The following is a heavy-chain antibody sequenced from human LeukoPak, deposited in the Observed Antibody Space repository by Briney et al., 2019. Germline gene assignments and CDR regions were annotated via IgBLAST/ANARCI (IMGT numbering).Heavy chain of an antibody. V-gene: IGHV3-30-3*01. CDR1: GFTFSTYT. CDR2: ISSDVITK. Sequence: GGSLRLSCAASGFTFSTYTMHWVRQAPGKGLEWVALISSDVITKYYPDSVKGRFTISRDNAKNSLYLQMNSLRAEDTAVYYCARGTGGLGVAFHIWGQGTMVTVSS. D-gene: IGHD3-16*01. J-gene: IGHJ3*02. CDR3: ARGTGGLGVAFHI.